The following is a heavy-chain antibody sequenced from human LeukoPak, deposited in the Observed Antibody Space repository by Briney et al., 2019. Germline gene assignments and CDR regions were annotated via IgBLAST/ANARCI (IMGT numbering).Heavy chain of an antibody. CDR3: AKGARSSSGYTTD. Sequence: TGGSLRLSCVASGFTFDDYAMHWVPQAPGKGLEWVAGINWNSVSAVYADSLKGRLTISRDNAKNSLFLQMNSLKTEDTAFYYCAKGARSSSGYTTDWGQGILVTVSS. V-gene: IGHV3-9*01. CDR1: GFTFDDYA. D-gene: IGHD3-22*01. CDR2: INWNSVSA. J-gene: IGHJ4*02.